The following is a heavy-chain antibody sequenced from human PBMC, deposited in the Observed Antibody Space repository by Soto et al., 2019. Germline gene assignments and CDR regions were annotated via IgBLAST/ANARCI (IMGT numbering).Heavy chain of an antibody. CDR2: ISGSGGST. CDR3: AKDPSAVVVPAAICDY. Sequence: GGSLRLSCAASGFTFSSYAMSWVRQAPGKGLEWVSAISGSGGSTYYADSVKGRFTISRDNSKNTLYLQKNSLRAEDTAVYYCAKDPSAVVVPAAICDYWGQGTLVTVSS. CDR1: GFTFSSYA. V-gene: IGHV3-23*01. D-gene: IGHD2-2*02. J-gene: IGHJ4*02.